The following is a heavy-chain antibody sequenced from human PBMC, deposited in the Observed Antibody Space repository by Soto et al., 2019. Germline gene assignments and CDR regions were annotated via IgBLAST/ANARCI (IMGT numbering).Heavy chain of an antibody. Sequence: GGSLRLSCAASGFTFSSYGMHWVRQAPGKGLEWVAVIWYDGSNKYYADSVKGRFTISRDNSKNTLYLQMNSLRAEDTAVYYCARGAVAGPREVYPFDYRGQGTLVTVSS. J-gene: IGHJ4*02. D-gene: IGHD6-19*01. CDR1: GFTFSSYG. CDR2: IWYDGSNK. CDR3: ARGAVAGPREVYPFDY. V-gene: IGHV3-33*01.